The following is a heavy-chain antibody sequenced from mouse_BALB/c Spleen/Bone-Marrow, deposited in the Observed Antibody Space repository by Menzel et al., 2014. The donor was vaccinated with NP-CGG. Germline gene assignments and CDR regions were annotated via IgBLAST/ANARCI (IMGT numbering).Heavy chain of an antibody. D-gene: IGHD1-1*01. J-gene: IGHJ4*01. CDR2: IYPGDTDI. CDR3: ASRGDYSYAMDY. V-gene: IGHV1-80*01. CDR1: GYAFSNYW. Sequence: QVQLQQSGAELVRPGSSVKISCKASGYAFSNYWMNWVKQRPGQGLEWIGQIYPGDTDIHYNGKFKGKATLTADKSSSSAYMQLSSLTSEASAVYFCASRGDYSYAMDYWGQGTSVTVSS.